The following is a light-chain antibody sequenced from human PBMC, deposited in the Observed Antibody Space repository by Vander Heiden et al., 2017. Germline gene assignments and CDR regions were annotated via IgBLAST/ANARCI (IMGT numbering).Light chain of an antibody. CDR1: SSNIGSNT. J-gene: IGLJ3*02. CDR2: RTN. Sequence: QSVLTQPPSASGTPGQRVTISCSGSSSNIGSNTVNSYQQLPGTAPKLLIYRTNQRPSGVPDRFSGSKSGTSASLAISGLQSEDEADYYCAACDDSLNGPVFGGGTKLTVL. V-gene: IGLV1-44*01. CDR3: AACDDSLNGPV.